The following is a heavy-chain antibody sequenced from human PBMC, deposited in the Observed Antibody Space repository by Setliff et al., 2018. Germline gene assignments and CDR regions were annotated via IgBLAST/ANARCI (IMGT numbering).Heavy chain of an antibody. V-gene: IGHV3-23*01. D-gene: IGHD1-26*01. CDR2: ISDSGGST. CDR1: GFTVSTYA. J-gene: IGHJ4*02. CDR3: TREHTPWVGASHHDC. Sequence: PGGSLRLSCAASGFTVSTYAMSWVRQAPGKGLEWVSAISDSGGSTFYVDSVKGRFTISRDNVKKMLYLQMDSLRTEDTAVYYCTREHTPWVGASHHDCWGQGTQVTVSS.